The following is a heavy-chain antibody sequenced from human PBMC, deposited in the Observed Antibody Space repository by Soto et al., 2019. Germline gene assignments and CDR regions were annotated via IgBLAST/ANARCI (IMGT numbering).Heavy chain of an antibody. Sequence: GESLKISCKGSGYSFTSYWIGWVRQMPGKGLEWMGIIYPGDSDTRYSPSFQGQVTISADKSISTAYLQWSSLKASDTAMYYCARLSGCSSTSCYTHTDVWGQGTTVTVSS. J-gene: IGHJ6*02. CDR3: ARLSGCSSTSCYTHTDV. D-gene: IGHD2-2*02. V-gene: IGHV5-51*01. CDR2: IYPGDSDT. CDR1: GYSFTSYW.